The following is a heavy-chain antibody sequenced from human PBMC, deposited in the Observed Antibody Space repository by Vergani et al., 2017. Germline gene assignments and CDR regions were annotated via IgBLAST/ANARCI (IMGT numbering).Heavy chain of an antibody. CDR2: IKSKTDGGTT. CDR1: GFPFSNAW. V-gene: IGHV3-15*01. CDR3: TTDIVGATEALDY. J-gene: IGHJ4*02. Sequence: EVQLVESGGGLVKPGGSLRLSCAASGFPFSNAWMSWVRQAPGKGLEWVGRIKSKTDGGTTDYAAPVKGRFTISRDDSKNTLYLQMNSLKTEDTAVYYCTTDIVGATEALDYWGQGTLVTVSS. D-gene: IGHD1-26*01.